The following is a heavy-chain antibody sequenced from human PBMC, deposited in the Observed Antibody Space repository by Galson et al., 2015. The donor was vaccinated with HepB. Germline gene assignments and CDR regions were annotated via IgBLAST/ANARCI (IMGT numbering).Heavy chain of an antibody. V-gene: IGHV6-1*01. Sequence: CAISGDSVSSNSAAWNWIRQSPSRGLEWLGRTYYRSKWYNDYAVSVKSRITINPDTSKNQFSLQLNSVTPEDTAVYYCARDRYCSSTSCHHYYYYYYMDVWGKGTTVTVSS. CDR1: GDSVSSNSAA. J-gene: IGHJ6*03. D-gene: IGHD2-2*01. CDR2: TYYRSKWYN. CDR3: ARDRYCSSTSCHHYYYYYYMDV.